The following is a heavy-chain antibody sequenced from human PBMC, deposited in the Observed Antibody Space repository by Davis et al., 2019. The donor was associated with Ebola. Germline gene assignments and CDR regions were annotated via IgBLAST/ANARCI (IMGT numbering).Heavy chain of an antibody. J-gene: IGHJ4*02. CDR1: GFTFSSYW. D-gene: IGHD4-17*01. Sequence: GESLKISCAASGFTFSSYWMHWVRQAPGKGLVWVSRINSDGSSTSYADSVKGRFTISRDNSKNTLYLQMNSLRAEDTAVYYCTNSWATVTTFDYWGQGTLVTVSS. CDR3: TNSWATVTTFDY. CDR2: INSDGSST. V-gene: IGHV3-74*01.